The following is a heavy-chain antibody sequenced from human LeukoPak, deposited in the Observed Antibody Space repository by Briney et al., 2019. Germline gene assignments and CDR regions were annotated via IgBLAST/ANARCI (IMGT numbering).Heavy chain of an antibody. J-gene: IGHJ6*03. Sequence: PGRSLRLSCAASGFTFSSYAMHWVRQAPGKGLEWVSVIYSGGSTYYADSVKGRFTISRDNSKNTLYLQMNSLRAEDTAVYYCQITIFGVVIRDYYMDVWGKGTTVTVSS. D-gene: IGHD3-3*01. V-gene: IGHV3-53*01. CDR2: IYSGGST. CDR1: GFTFSSYA. CDR3: QITIFGVVIRDYYMDV.